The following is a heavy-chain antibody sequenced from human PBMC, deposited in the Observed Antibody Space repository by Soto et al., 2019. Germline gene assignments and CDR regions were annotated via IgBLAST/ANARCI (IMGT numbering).Heavy chain of an antibody. CDR3: ARDRYYYDSSGPPRGYFDY. V-gene: IGHV3-30-3*01. Sequence: QVQLVESGGGVVQPGRSLRLSCAASGFTFSSYAMHWVRQAPGKGLEWVAVISYDGSNKYYADSVKGRFTISRDNSKNTLYLQMNSLRAEDTAVYYCARDRYYYDSSGPPRGYFDYWDQGTLVTVSS. J-gene: IGHJ4*02. CDR1: GFTFSSYA. D-gene: IGHD3-22*01. CDR2: ISYDGSNK.